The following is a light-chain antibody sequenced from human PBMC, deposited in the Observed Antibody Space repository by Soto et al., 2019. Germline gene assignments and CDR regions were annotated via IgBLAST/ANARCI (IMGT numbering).Light chain of an antibody. Sequence: DIQMTQSPSTLSASVGDRVTITCRASQSISSWLAWYQQKPGKAPKLLIYDASSLESGVPSRFSGSGSGTEFSLTISTLQPDDFATYYCQQYNRYWTFGQGTNVDI. CDR2: DAS. CDR1: QSISSW. V-gene: IGKV1-5*01. CDR3: QQYNRYWT. J-gene: IGKJ1*01.